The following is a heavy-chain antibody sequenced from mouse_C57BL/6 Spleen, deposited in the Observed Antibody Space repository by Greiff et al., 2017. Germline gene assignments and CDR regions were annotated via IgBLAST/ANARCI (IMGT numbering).Heavy chain of an antibody. Sequence: QVQLQQPGTELVKPGASVKLSCKASGYTFTSYWMHWVKQRPGQGLEWIGNINPSNGGTNYNAKFKSKATLTVDKSSRTAYMQLSCLTSEVSAVYYCARGGYTGDYWRQGATRPVST. CDR2: INPSNGGT. V-gene: IGHV1-53*01. CDR3: ARGGYTGDY. D-gene: IGHD2-14*01. J-gene: IGHJ2*01. CDR1: GYTFTSYW.